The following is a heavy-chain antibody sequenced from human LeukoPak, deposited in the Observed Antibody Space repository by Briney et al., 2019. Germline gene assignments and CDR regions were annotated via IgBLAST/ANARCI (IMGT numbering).Heavy chain of an antibody. V-gene: IGHV3-49*04. CDR2: IQAKAYGGAT. Sequence: GRSLRLSCSTSGFTFGDYAMSWVRQAPGKGLEWVGFIQAKAYGGATKYAASVNGRFSISRDDSQSIANLQMNDLKTEDTAVYFCTRAPHPRCSSSGCYLDYWGQGTLVTVSS. J-gene: IGHJ4*02. CDR1: GFTFGDYA. D-gene: IGHD2-2*01. CDR3: TRAPHPRCSSSGCYLDY.